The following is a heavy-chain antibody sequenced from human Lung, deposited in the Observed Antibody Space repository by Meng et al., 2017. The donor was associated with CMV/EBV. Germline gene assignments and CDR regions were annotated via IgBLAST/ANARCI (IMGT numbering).Heavy chain of an antibody. V-gene: IGHV3-30-3*01. J-gene: IGHJ2*01. CDR2: ISYNESNK. Sequence: RHGGRQTPSKELEWMAVISYNESNKYYADSEKGRFTSSRDNSKNTLYLQMNSLRAEDTAVYYCARDIETLGYCSSTSCFSRYFDLWGHGTLVTVSS. CDR3: ARDIETLGYCSSTSCFSRYFDL. D-gene: IGHD2-2*01.